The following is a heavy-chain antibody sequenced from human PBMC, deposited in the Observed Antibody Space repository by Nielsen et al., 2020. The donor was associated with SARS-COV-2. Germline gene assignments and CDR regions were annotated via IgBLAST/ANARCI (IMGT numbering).Heavy chain of an antibody. CDR3: AKRDYGDHYYAMDV. Sequence: GESLKISCAASGFTFSDYYMSWIRQAPGKGLEWVSYISSSSSYTNYADSVKGRFTISRDNAKNSLYLQMNSLRAEDTAVYYCAKRDYGDHYYAMDVWGQGTTVTVSS. D-gene: IGHD4-17*01. J-gene: IGHJ6*02. CDR2: ISSSSSYT. CDR1: GFTFSDYY. V-gene: IGHV3-11*03.